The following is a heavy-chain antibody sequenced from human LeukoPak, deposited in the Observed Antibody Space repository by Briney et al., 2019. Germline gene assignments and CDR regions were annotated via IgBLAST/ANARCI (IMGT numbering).Heavy chain of an antibody. D-gene: IGHD6-13*01. J-gene: IGHJ4*02. CDR1: GGTFSSYA. CDR3: ARDTEYSSSQNDY. V-gene: IGHV1-69*01. Sequence: SVKVSCKASGGTFSSYAISWVRQAPGQGLEWMGGIIPIFGTANYAQKFQGRVTITADESTSTAYMELRSLRSDDTAVYYCARDTEYSSSQNDYWGQGTLVTVSS. CDR2: IIPIFGTA.